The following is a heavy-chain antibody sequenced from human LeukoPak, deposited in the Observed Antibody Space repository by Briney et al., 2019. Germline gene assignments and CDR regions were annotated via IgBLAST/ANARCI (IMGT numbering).Heavy chain of an antibody. CDR3: ARQRVLSYRAMVPEHFDY. D-gene: IGHD5-18*01. J-gene: IGHJ4*02. Sequence: SETLSLTCTVSGASISPYYWSWIRQPPGKGLEWIGYIYYSGSTNYNPSLKSRVTISVDTSKNQFSLKLSSVTAADTAVYYCARQRVLSYRAMVPEHFDYWGQGTLVTVSS. CDR2: IYYSGST. V-gene: IGHV4-59*08. CDR1: GASISPYY.